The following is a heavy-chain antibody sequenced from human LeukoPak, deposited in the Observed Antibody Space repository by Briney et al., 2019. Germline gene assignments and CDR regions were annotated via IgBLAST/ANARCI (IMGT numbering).Heavy chain of an antibody. D-gene: IGHD6-13*01. Sequence: PGGSLRLSCAASGFTFSSYSMNWVRQAPGRGLEWVSSISSSSSYIYYADSVKGRFTTSRDNAKNSLYLQMNSLRAEDTAVYYCASSPEYSSSWPFDYWGQGTLVTVSS. V-gene: IGHV3-21*01. J-gene: IGHJ4*02. CDR2: ISSSSSYI. CDR3: ASSPEYSSSWPFDY. CDR1: GFTFSSYS.